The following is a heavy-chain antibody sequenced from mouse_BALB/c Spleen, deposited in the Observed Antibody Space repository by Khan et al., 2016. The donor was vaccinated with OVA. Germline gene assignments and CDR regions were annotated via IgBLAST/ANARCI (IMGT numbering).Heavy chain of an antibody. CDR2: ISYSGNN. Sequence: EVQLQESGPGLVEPSQSLSLTCTVTGYSITSDYAWNWIRQFPGNKLGWMGYISYSGNNKYNPSLKSRISITRDTSKNQFFLQLNSVTAEDTATYYCARIYGGDFDYWGQGTTLTVSS. D-gene: IGHD1-1*02. CDR1: GYSITSDYA. J-gene: IGHJ2*01. V-gene: IGHV3-2*02. CDR3: ARIYGGDFDY.